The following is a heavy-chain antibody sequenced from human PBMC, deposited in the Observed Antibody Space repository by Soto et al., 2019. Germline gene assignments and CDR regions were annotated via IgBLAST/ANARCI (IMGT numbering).Heavy chain of an antibody. CDR3: ARGESSGYDIFYYYYYYMDV. Sequence: PSETLSLTCTVSGASIGSSYWSWIRQPPGKGLEWIGYIFYSGSTNYSPSLNSRVSISIDTSNSQFSLTLSSVTAADTAVYYCARGESSGYDIFYYYYYYMDVWGKGTTVTVSS. D-gene: IGHD5-12*01. J-gene: IGHJ6*03. CDR2: IFYSGST. CDR1: GASIGSSY. V-gene: IGHV4-59*01.